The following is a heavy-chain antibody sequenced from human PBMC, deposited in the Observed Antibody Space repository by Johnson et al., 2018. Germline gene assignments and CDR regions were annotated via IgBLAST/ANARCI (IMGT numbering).Heavy chain of an antibody. CDR2: IRSNGYGMKT. Sequence: VQLVQSGGGLVQPGRSXRLSCTGSGFTFGEYAMRWFRQAPGKGLEWVGFIRSNGYGMKTENDASVKCRFTISRDDSKSNAYLQMNSLKTEDTAVYYCSRDRGDYVYYMDVWGKGTTVTVSS. D-gene: IGHD5-24*01. J-gene: IGHJ6*03. V-gene: IGHV3-49*03. CDR3: SRDRGDYVYYMDV. CDR1: GFTFGEYA.